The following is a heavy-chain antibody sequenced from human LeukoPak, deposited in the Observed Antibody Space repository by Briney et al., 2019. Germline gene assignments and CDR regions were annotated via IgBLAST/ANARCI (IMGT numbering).Heavy chain of an antibody. CDR3: TRNSGWYGLS. CDR1: GFTFSSYS. CDR2: IDYDGGSG. V-gene: IGHV3-23*01. J-gene: IGHJ1*01. D-gene: IGHD6-19*01. Sequence: PGGSLRLSCAASGFTFSSYSINWVRQAPGKGLEWVSSIDYDGGSGHYADSVKGRFTISRDNSNNTLFLHLNSLRGEDTAVYYCTRNSGWYGLSWGQGTLVTVSS.